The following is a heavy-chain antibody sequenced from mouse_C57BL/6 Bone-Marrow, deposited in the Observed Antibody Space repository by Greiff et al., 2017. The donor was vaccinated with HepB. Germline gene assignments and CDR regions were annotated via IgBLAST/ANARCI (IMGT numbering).Heavy chain of an antibody. CDR2: IYPRSGNT. CDR3: ARSGGLRRAWFAY. V-gene: IGHV1-81*01. Sequence: QVQLQQSGAELARPGASVKLSCKASGYTFTSYGISWVKQRTGQGLEWIGEIYPRSGNTYYNEKFKGKATLTADKSSSTAYMELRSLTSEDSAVYFCARSGGLRRAWFAYWGQGTRVTVSA. J-gene: IGHJ3*01. CDR1: GYTFTSYG. D-gene: IGHD2-4*01.